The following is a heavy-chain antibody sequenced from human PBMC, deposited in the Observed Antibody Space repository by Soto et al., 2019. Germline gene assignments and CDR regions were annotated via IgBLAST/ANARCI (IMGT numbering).Heavy chain of an antibody. CDR3: ARHRNDVSWAFDI. V-gene: IGHV4-39*01. CDR2: IYYSGST. Sequence: SETLSLTCTVSGGSISSSSYYWGWIRQPPGKGLEWIGSIYYSGSTYYNPSLKSRVTISVDTSKNQFSLKLSSVTAADTAVYYCARHRNDVSWAFDIWGQGTMVTVSS. CDR1: GGSISSSSYY. J-gene: IGHJ3*02. D-gene: IGHD1-1*01.